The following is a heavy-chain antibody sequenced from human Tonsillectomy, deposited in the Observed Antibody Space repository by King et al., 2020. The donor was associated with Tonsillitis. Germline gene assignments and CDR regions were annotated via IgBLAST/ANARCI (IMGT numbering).Heavy chain of an antibody. CDR3: ARLQLNCSGGNCYSNWFDP. D-gene: IGHD2-15*01. CDR1: GYSFTNYW. Sequence: QLVQSGAEVKKPGESLRISCKGFGYSFTNYWIGWVRQMPGKGLEWMGIFYPGDSDTRDSPSFHGQVTFSADKSISTAYLQWNSLKASDTAMYYCARLQLNCSGGNCYSNWFDPWGQGTQVTVSS. V-gene: IGHV5-51*01. CDR2: FYPGDSDT. J-gene: IGHJ5*02.